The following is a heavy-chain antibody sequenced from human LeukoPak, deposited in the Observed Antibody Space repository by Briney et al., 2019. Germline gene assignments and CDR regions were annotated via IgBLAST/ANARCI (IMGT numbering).Heavy chain of an antibody. Sequence: GGSLRLSCAASGFSLSNYWMNWVRQAPGKGLEWVANIKQDGSEKNYVDSVKGRFSISRDNAKNSLILQMNSLRDEDTAVYYCAKPPNSYGFDYWGQGTLVTVSS. CDR2: IKQDGSEK. CDR3: AKPPNSYGFDY. D-gene: IGHD5-18*01. V-gene: IGHV3-7*01. CDR1: GFSLSNYW. J-gene: IGHJ4*02.